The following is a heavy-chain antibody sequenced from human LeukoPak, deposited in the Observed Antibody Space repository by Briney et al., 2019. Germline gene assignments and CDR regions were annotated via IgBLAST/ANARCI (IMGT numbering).Heavy chain of an antibody. CDR3: ARDGYLAADY. Sequence: SETLSLTCTVSGGSISSYYWSWIRQPPGKGLEWIGYIYYSGSTNYNPSLKSRVTISVDTSKNQFSLKLSSVTAADTAVYCCARDGYLAADYWGQGTLVTVSS. D-gene: IGHD2-2*03. CDR2: IYYSGST. J-gene: IGHJ4*02. V-gene: IGHV4-59*12. CDR1: GGSISSYY.